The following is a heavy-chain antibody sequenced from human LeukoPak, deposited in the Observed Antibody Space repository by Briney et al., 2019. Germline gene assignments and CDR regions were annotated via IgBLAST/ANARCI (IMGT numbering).Heavy chain of an antibody. CDR3: AKDGDSGEYSSSWFYYYYYMDV. CDR2: IRYDGSNK. CDR1: GFTFSSYG. V-gene: IGHV3-30*02. D-gene: IGHD6-13*01. J-gene: IGHJ6*03. Sequence: GGSLRLSCAASGFTFSSYGMHWVRQAPGKGLEWVAFIRYDGSNKYYADSVKGRFTISRDNSKNTLYLQMNSLRAEDTAVYYCAKDGDSGEYSSSWFYYYYYMDVWGKGTTVTISS.